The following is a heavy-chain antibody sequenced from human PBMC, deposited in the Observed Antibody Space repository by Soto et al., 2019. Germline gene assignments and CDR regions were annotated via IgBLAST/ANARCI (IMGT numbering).Heavy chain of an antibody. J-gene: IGHJ4*02. CDR2: ISAYNGDK. V-gene: IGHV1-18*01. CDR1: GSIFTPIG. CDR3: ARTGGGMAARPPDY. D-gene: IGHD6-6*01. Sequence: QVHLVQSGGEGKNPGASLEAPGKTPGSIFTPIGFTGWPKAPGQGLEWMAWISAYNGDKKYAQQFQGRVTMTTDTSTHSVSMELRNLRSDDTAIYYCARTGGGMAARPPDYWGQGTLLTVSS.